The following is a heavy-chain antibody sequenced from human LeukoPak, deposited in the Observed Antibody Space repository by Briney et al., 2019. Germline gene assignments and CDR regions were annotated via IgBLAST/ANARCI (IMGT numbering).Heavy chain of an antibody. CDR1: GYTFTSYD. D-gene: IGHD3-10*01. J-gene: IGHJ4*02. Sequence: ASVKVSCKASGYTFTSYDINWVRQATGQGLEWMGWMNPNSGNTGYAQKFQGRVTMTRNTSISTAYMELSSLRSEDTAVYYCARGSYGSGSYGFDYWGQGTLVTVSS. CDR3: ARGSYGSGSYGFDY. V-gene: IGHV1-8*01. CDR2: MNPNSGNT.